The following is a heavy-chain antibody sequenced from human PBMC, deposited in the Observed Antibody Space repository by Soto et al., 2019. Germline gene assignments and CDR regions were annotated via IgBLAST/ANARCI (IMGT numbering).Heavy chain of an antibody. V-gene: IGHV3-23*01. CDR1: GFMFSSYA. CDR2: ISDSGGDT. Sequence: GGSLRLSCAASGFMFSSYAMSWVRQAPRKGLEWVSRISDSGGDTYYTDSVKGRFTISRDNSKNTLYLQMNSLRAEDTAVYYCANSGYSSGWPFDYWGQGT. D-gene: IGHD6-19*01. CDR3: ANSGYSSGWPFDY. J-gene: IGHJ4*02.